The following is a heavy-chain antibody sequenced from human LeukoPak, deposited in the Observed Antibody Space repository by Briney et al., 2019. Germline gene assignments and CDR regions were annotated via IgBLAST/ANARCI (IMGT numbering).Heavy chain of an antibody. Sequence: SETLSLTCTVSGGSISSYYWSWIRQPPGKGLEWIGYIYTSGSANYNPSLKSRVTISVDSSKNQFSLKLSTVTAVDTAVYHCARASSTWGSSYYLDVWGKGTTVTVSS. J-gene: IGHJ6*03. V-gene: IGHV4-4*09. CDR3: ARASSTWGSSYYLDV. D-gene: IGHD6-13*01. CDR1: GGSISSYY. CDR2: IYTSGSA.